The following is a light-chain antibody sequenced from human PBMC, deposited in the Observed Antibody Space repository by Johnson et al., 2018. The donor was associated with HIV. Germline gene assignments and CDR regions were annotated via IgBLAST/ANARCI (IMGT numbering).Light chain of an antibody. J-gene: IGLJ1*01. CDR2: ENN. V-gene: IGLV1-51*02. CDR3: GAWDSSLRAWV. Sequence: QAVLTQPPSVSAAPGQKVTISCSGSSSNIGNNYVSWYQQLPGTAPKLLIYENNKRPSGIPDRFSGSKSGTSATLAITGLQTGDEADYYRGAWDSSLRAWVFGTGTQVTV. CDR1: SSNIGNNY.